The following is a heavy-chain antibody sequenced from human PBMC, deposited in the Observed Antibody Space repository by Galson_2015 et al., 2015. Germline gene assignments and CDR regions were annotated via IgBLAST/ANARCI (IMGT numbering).Heavy chain of an antibody. D-gene: IGHD3-10*01. CDR3: ARDGFVGQGWVDP. Sequence: SLRLSCAASGFTFSSYEMNWVWLAPGKGLEWVSYISSSGGFIYYADSVKGRITISRDNARISLYLQMNSLRAEDTAVYHCARDGFVGQGWVDPWGQGTLATVSS. J-gene: IGHJ5*02. CDR1: GFTFSSYE. V-gene: IGHV3-48*03. CDR2: ISSSGGFI.